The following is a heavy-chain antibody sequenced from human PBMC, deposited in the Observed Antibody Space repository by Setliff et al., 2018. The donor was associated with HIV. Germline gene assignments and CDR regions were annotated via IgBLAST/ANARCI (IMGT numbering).Heavy chain of an antibody. CDR3: ARKAAALDY. CDR2: IKEDGSAR. V-gene: IGHV3-7*01. CDR1: GFTFSSYA. J-gene: IGHJ4*01. Sequence: GGSLRLSCAASGFTFSSYAMTWVRQAPGKGLEWVANIKEDGSARYYVDSVKGRFTVSRDNAKNSLFLQMNSLSVEDTAVYYCARKAAALDYWGRGTLVTVSS. D-gene: IGHD6-13*01.